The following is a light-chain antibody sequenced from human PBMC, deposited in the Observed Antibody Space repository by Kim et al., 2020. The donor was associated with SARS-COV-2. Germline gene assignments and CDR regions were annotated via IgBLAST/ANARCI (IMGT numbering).Light chain of an antibody. Sequence: GQSINISCTGTSSDVGGYNYVSWYQQHPGKAPRLMSYDVSNRPSGVSNRFSGSKSGNTASLTISGLQAEDEADYYCSSYTTTSTLVFGGGTQLTVL. CDR3: SSYTTTSTLV. CDR2: DVS. J-gene: IGLJ3*02. V-gene: IGLV2-14*03. CDR1: SSDVGGYNY.